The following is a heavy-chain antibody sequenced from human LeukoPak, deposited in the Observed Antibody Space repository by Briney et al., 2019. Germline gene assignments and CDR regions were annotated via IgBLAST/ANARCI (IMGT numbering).Heavy chain of an antibody. CDR2: MNPNSGNT. V-gene: IGHV1-8*02. D-gene: IGHD3-10*01. CDR1: GYTFTSYD. CDR3: ARSPMVRGGLDV. J-gene: IGHJ6*02. Sequence: ASVKVSCKASGYTFTSYDINWVRQATGQGLEWMGWMNPNSGNTGYAQKFQGRVTMTRNTSISTAYMELSSLRSEDTAVYYCARSPMVRGGLDVWGQGTTVTVS.